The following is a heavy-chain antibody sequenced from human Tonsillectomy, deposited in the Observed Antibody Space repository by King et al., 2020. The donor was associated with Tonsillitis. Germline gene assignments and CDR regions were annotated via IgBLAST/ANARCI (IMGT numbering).Heavy chain of an antibody. Sequence: VQLVESGGGLVKPGGSLRLSCAASGFTFTNAWMSWVRQAPGKGLEWVGRIKTKTDGGATDYAAPVKGRFTISRDDSKNTLYLQLNSLKTEDTAVYYCTTEKFYHDYYFDYWGQGTLVTVSS. CDR2: IKTKTDGGAT. CDR1: GFTFTNAW. D-gene: IGHD2-2*01. J-gene: IGHJ4*02. CDR3: TTEKFYHDYYFDY. V-gene: IGHV3-15*01.